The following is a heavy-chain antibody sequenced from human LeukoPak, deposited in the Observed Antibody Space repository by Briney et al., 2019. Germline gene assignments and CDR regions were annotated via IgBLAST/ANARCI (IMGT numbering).Heavy chain of an antibody. V-gene: IGHV3-30*02. CDR3: AKDGGNSYYFDY. CDR2: IRYDGSNK. J-gene: IGHJ4*02. CDR1: GFTFSSYG. D-gene: IGHD4-23*01. Sequence: PGGSLRLSCAASGFTFSSYGMHWVRQAPGKGLEWVAFIRYDGSNKYYADSVKGRFTISRDNSKNTLYLQMNSLRAEDTAVYYCAKDGGNSYYFDYWGQGTLVTVSS.